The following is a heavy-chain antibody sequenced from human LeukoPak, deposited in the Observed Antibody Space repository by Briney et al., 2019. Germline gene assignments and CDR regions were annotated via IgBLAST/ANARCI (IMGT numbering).Heavy chain of an antibody. CDR1: GFTFSNYG. Sequence: GGSLRLSCAASGFTFSNYGMTWVRQAPGKGLEWVSTIGAAGGSTYYADSVKGRFTISRDNSKNTLYLQMNGLRVEDTAVYYCARNYGMEVWGQGTTVTVSS. V-gene: IGHV3-23*01. J-gene: IGHJ6*02. CDR3: ARNYGMEV. CDR2: IGAAGGST.